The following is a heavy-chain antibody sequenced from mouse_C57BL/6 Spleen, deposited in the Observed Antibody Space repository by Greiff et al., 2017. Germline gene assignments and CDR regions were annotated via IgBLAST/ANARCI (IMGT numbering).Heavy chain of an antibody. J-gene: IGHJ3*01. D-gene: IGHD1-1*01. CDR1: GFTFTDYY. Sequence: EVKLMESGGGLVQPGGSLSLSCAASGFTFTDYYMSWVRQTPGKALEWLGFIRHKANGYTTEYSSSVKGRFTISRDKSQSILYLQMNALRAEDSAAYYCERTSYDSSSFAYWGQGTLVTVSA. V-gene: IGHV7-3*01. CDR2: IRHKANGYTT. CDR3: ERTSYDSSSFAY.